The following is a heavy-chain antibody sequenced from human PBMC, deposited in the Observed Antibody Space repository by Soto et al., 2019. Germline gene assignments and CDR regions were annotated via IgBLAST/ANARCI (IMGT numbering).Heavy chain of an antibody. J-gene: IGHJ4*02. CDR1: GYTLTELS. D-gene: IGHD2-15*01. V-gene: IGHV1-24*01. CDR3: ATLIVVGFYFDY. Sequence: GAXVKVSCKVSGYTLTELSMHWVRQAPGKGLEWMGGFDPEDGETIYAQKFQGRVTMTEDTSTDTAYMELSSLRSEDTAVYYCATLIVVGFYFDYWGQGTLVTVSS. CDR2: FDPEDGET.